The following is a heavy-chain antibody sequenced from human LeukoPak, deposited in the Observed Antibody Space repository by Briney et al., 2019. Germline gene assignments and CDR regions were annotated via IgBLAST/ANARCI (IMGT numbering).Heavy chain of an antibody. V-gene: IGHV5-51*01. Sequence: PGESLKISCKGSGYSFTSYWIGWVRQMPGKGLEWMGIIYPGDSDTRYSPSFQGQVTISADKSISTAYLQWSSLKASDTAMYYCARALCLTGYCSSTSSLEGFDYWGQGTLVTVSS. CDR1: GYSFTSYW. D-gene: IGHD2-2*01. CDR2: IYPGDSDT. J-gene: IGHJ4*02. CDR3: ARALCLTGYCSSTSSLEGFDY.